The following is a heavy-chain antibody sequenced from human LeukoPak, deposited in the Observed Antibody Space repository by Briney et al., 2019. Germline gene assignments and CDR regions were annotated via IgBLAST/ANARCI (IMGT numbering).Heavy chain of an antibody. CDR3: AKRTTYYYDSSGYYYFDY. J-gene: IGHJ4*02. CDR2: ISGSGGST. CDR1: GFTFSSYA. Sequence: GGSLRLSCAASGFTFSSYAMSWVRQAPGKGLEWVSAISGSGGSTYYADSVKGRFTISRDNSKNTLYLQMNSLRAEDTAVYYCAKRTTYYYDSSGYYYFDYWGQGTLVTVSS. V-gene: IGHV3-23*01. D-gene: IGHD3-22*01.